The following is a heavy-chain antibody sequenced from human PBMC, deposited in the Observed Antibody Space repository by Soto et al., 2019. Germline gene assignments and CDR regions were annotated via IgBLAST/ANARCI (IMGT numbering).Heavy chain of an antibody. V-gene: IGHV1-69*06. Sequence: QVQLVQSGAEVKKPGSSVKVSCKASGCTFSSYAISWVRQAPGQGLEWMGGIIPIFGTANYAQKVKGRVTITADKSTSTAYMELSSLRSEDTAVYYCARDRITGTYFEYWGQGTLVPVSS. CDR3: ARDRITGTYFEY. CDR1: GCTFSSYA. D-gene: IGHD1-7*01. J-gene: IGHJ4*02. CDR2: IIPIFGTA.